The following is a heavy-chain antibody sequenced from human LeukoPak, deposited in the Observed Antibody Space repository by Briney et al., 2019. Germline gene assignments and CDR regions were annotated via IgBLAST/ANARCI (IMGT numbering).Heavy chain of an antibody. Sequence: SETLSLTCTVSGDSITSYYWSWIRQPAGKGLEWIGRISITDGTSYTPSLQSRVTMSVDASKNQFSLKLSSVTAADTAVYYCARVRRNSVDWYADDNWGQGTLVTVSS. D-gene: IGHD3-9*01. CDR2: ISITDGT. CDR1: GDSITSYY. V-gene: IGHV4-4*07. J-gene: IGHJ4*02. CDR3: ARVRRNSVDWYADDN.